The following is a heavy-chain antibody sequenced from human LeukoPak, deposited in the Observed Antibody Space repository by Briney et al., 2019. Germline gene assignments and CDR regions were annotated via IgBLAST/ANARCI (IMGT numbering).Heavy chain of an antibody. D-gene: IGHD6-13*01. V-gene: IGHV4-39*01. Sequence: SETLSLTGTVSGGSISSSIYYWGWIRQPPGKGLEWIGSIYYSGSTYYNPSLKSRVTISVDTSKNQFSLKLSSVTAADTAVYYCARQFSSSWYNLYYYYYYMDVWGKGTTVTVSS. CDR3: ARQFSSSWYNLYYYYYYMDV. J-gene: IGHJ6*03. CDR2: IYYSGST. CDR1: GGSISSSIYY.